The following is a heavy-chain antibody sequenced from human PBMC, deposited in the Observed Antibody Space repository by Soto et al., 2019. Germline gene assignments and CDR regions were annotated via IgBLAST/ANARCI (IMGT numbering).Heavy chain of an antibody. D-gene: IGHD6-19*01. Sequence: GGSLRLSCAGSGFTFSGNWMHWVRQDPGKGLVWVSRLNSDGTSANYADAVKGRFTISRDNAKNTLFLQMNSLTAEDTALYYYARGPSGWFGFDYWGQGTLVTAPQ. CDR2: LNSDGTSA. CDR3: ARGPSGWFGFDY. V-gene: IGHV3-74*01. CDR1: GFTFSGNW. J-gene: IGHJ4*02.